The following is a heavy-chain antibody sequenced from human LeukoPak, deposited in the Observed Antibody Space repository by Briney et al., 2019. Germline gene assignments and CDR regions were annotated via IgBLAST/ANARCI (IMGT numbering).Heavy chain of an antibody. J-gene: IGHJ4*02. D-gene: IGHD6-19*01. V-gene: IGHV2-5*02. CDR3: AHSPSSGWSFDY. CDR2: IYWDDDE. Sequence: SGPTLVKPTQALTLTCTFSGFSLSTSGVGVGWIRQPPGKALEWLALIYWDDDERYSPSLKSRLTITKDTSKNQVVLTMTNMDPVDTATYYCAHSPSSGWSFDYWGQGTLVTVSS. CDR1: GFSLSTSGVG.